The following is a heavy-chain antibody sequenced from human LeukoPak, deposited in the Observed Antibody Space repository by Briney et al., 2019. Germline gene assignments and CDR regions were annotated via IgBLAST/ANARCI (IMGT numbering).Heavy chain of an antibody. V-gene: IGHV1-18*01. D-gene: IGHD2-2*01. J-gene: IGHJ4*02. CDR2: ITVNNGYT. Sequence: ASVKVSCKAAGYTFTSHGFIWLRQAPGQGLEWMGWITVNNGYTKYAQELQGRVTMTADTSTSTAYMELRSLRSDDTAVYYCAKVHCISTNCNHIWTYFDYWGQGTLVTVSS. CDR1: GYTFTSHG. CDR3: AKVHCISTNCNHIWTYFDY.